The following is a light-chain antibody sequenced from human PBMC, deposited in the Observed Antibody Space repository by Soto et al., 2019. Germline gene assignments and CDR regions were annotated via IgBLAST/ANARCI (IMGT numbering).Light chain of an antibody. V-gene: IGKV3-11*01. CDR2: DAS. CDR1: QSVSSY. CDR3: QQRSNWPT. Sequence: EIVLTQSPATLSSSPGERATLSCRASQSVSSYLAWYQQKPGQAPRLLIYDASNRATGIPARFSGSGSGTDSTLTTSSLEPEDFAVDYCQQRSNWPTFGGGTKVEIK. J-gene: IGKJ4*01.